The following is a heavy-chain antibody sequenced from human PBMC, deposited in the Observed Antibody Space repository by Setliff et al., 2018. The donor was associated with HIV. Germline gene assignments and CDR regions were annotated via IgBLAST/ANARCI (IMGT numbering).Heavy chain of an antibody. D-gene: IGHD5-12*01. J-gene: IGHJ3*02. Sequence: ASVKVSCKASGYTFTGYHMHWVRQAPGQGLEWLGRINPNSGGTKYAQKFQGRVTMTRDTSISTAYMQLSSLSSDDTVVYYCARGGYSGYDTGDAFDIWGQGTMVTVSS. CDR1: GYTFTGYH. V-gene: IGHV1-2*05. CDR2: INPNSGGT. CDR3: ARGGYSGYDTGDAFDI.